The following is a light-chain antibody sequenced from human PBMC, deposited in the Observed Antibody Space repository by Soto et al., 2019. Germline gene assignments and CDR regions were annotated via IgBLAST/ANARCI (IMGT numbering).Light chain of an antibody. V-gene: IGKV3-15*01. CDR3: QQYNKWPPWT. Sequence: EIVMTQSPVTLSVSPGEGATLFCRASQSVRNNLAWYKQKPGLAPRLLIYAVSTRATGGPARFSGNGSETEFTLTISGLQSDDFALYYCQQYNKWPPWTFGQGTKVEIK. J-gene: IGKJ1*01. CDR1: QSVRNN. CDR2: AVS.